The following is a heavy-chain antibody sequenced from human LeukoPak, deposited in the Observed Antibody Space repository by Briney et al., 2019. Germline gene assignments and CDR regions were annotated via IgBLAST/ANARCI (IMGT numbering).Heavy chain of an antibody. Sequence: GGSLRLSCGASGFTFSTHYRHWVRQAPGKGLEWVAFIRYDGSHEYSAVSGKGRFTISRDNSKNTLYLQMNSVRSEDTALYYCAKPSGSGVDYWGQGTRVTVSS. V-gene: IGHV3-30*02. D-gene: IGHD1-26*01. J-gene: IGHJ4*02. CDR1: GFTFSTHY. CDR3: AKPSGSGVDY. CDR2: IRYDGSHE.